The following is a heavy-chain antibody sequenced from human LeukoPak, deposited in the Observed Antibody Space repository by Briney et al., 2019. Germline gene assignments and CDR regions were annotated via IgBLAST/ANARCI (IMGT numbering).Heavy chain of an antibody. CDR3: AKSYDFWSGYYPPFDY. D-gene: IGHD3-3*01. V-gene: IGHV3-30*02. CDR2: IRYDGSNK. J-gene: IGHJ4*02. Sequence: PGGSLRLSCAACGFTFSSYGMHWVRQAPGKGLEWVAVIRYDGSNKYYADSVKGRFTISRDNSKNTLYLQMNSLRAEDTAVYYCAKSYDFWSGYYPPFDYWGQGTLVTVSS. CDR1: GFTFSSYG.